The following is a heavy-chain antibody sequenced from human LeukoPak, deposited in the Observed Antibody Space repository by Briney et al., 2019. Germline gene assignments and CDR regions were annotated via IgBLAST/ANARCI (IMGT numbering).Heavy chain of an antibody. CDR2: IYYSGST. V-gene: IGHV4-59*08. Sequence: SETLSLTCTVSGGSISSYYWSWIRQPPGRGLEWIGYIYYSGSTNYNPSLKSRVTISVDTSKNQFSLKLSSVTAADTAVYYCARLSPQSYGEDYWGQGTLVTVSS. J-gene: IGHJ4*02. CDR3: ARLSPQSYGEDY. D-gene: IGHD4-17*01. CDR1: GGSISSYY.